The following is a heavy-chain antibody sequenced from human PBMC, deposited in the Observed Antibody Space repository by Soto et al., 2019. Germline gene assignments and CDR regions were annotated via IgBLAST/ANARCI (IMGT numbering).Heavy chain of an antibody. J-gene: IGHJ4*02. CDR2: IYSGGST. D-gene: IGHD6-19*01. V-gene: IGHV3-53*02. Sequence: EVQLVETGGGLIQPGGSLRLSCAASGFTVSSNYMSWVRRAPGKGLEWVSVIYSGGSTYYADSVKGRFTISRDNSKNTLYLQMNSLRAEDTAVYYCARESSSGWYFDYWGQGTLVTVSS. CDR3: ARESSSGWYFDY. CDR1: GFTVSSNY.